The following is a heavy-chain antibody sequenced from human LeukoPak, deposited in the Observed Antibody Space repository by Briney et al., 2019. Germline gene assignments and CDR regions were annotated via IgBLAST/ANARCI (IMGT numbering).Heavy chain of an antibody. J-gene: IGHJ6*02. V-gene: IGHV4-4*07. CDR3: ARGLVTMIVVDYGMDV. D-gene: IGHD3-22*01. CDR1: GGSISSYY. Sequence: KASGTLSLTCTVSGGSISSYYWSWIRQPAGKGLEWIGRIYTSGSTNYNPSLKSRVTMSVDTSKNQFSLKLSSVTAADTAVYYCARGLVTMIVVDYGMDVWGQGTTVTVSS. CDR2: IYTSGST.